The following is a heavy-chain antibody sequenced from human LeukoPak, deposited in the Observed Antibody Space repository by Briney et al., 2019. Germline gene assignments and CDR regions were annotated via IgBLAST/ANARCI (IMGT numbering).Heavy chain of an antibody. CDR1: GFIFPNAW. J-gene: IGHJ6*02. CDR2: IKSKTDGGTT. V-gene: IGHV3-15*01. CDR3: TTHSPTVTTTYYYGMDV. D-gene: IGHD4-17*01. Sequence: GGSLRLSCAASGFIFPNAWMSWVRQAPGKGLEWVGRIKSKTDGGTTDYAAPVKGRFTISRDDSKNTLYLQMNSLKTEDTAVYYCTTHSPTVTTTYYYGMDVWGQGTTVTVSS.